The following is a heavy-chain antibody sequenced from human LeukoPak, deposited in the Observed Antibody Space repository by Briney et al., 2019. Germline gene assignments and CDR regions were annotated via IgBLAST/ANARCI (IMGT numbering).Heavy chain of an antibody. V-gene: IGHV3-7*01. D-gene: IGHD3-10*01. CDR2: IKQDGSEK. J-gene: IGHJ4*02. CDR3: AREYVGSGSFTNDY. Sequence: GGSLRLSCEASGFTFSSNWMSWVRQAPGKGLEWVANIKQDGSEKYYVDSVKGRFTISRDNAKNSLYLQMNSLRAEDTAVYYCAREYVGSGSFTNDYWGQGTLVTVSS. CDR1: GFTFSSNW.